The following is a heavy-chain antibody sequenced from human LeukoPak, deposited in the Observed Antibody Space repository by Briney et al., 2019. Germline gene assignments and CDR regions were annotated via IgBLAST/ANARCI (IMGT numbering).Heavy chain of an antibody. V-gene: IGHV1-24*01. D-gene: IGHD6-19*01. CDR3: ATTSSSGWSRGFDY. Sequence: GASVKVSCKVSGYTLTELSMHWVRQAPGKGLEWMGGFDPEDGETIYAQKFQGRVTMTEDTSTDTAYMELSSLRSEDTAVYYCATTSSSGWSRGFDYWGQGTLVTVSS. CDR1: GYTLTELS. J-gene: IGHJ4*02. CDR2: FDPEDGET.